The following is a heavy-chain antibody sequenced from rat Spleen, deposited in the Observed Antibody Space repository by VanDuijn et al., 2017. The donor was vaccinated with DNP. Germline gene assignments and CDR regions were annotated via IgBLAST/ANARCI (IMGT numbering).Heavy chain of an antibody. CDR1: GFTFNSYW. CDR3: ARTGFDY. V-gene: IGHV5-31*01. CDR2: LTSSGGST. Sequence: EVQLVESGGDLVQPGRSLKLSCVASGFTFNSYWMTWIRQVPGKGLEWVASLTSSGGSTYYPDSVKGRFTISRDNAKNTLYLQMDSLRSEDTATYYCARTGFDYWGQGVMVTVSS. J-gene: IGHJ2*01. D-gene: IGHD4-2*01.